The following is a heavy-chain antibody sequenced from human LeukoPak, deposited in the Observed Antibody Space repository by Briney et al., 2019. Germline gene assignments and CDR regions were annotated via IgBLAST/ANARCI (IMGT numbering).Heavy chain of an antibody. V-gene: IGHV1-69*05. CDR3: ARVDGGHFYMDV. CDR1: GGTFSDYT. CDR2: IIPVFQTP. D-gene: IGHD3-16*01. J-gene: IGHJ6*03. Sequence: ASVKVSCKPSGGTFSDYTVSWVRQAPGQGLEWMGGIIPVFQTPNYAQKFQGRLTIIRDKFTRTDYMELTSLRSEDTAVYYCARVDGGHFYMDVWGKGTTVTVSS.